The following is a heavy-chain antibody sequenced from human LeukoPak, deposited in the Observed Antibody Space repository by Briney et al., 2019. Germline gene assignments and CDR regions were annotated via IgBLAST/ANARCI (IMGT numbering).Heavy chain of an antibody. Sequence: GGSLRLSCAASGFTFTSYSMNWVRQAPGKGLEWVSYISNSGRIIYYADSVKGRFTISRDNAKNSLYLQMNSLRDEDTASYYCARDSDYGGNDFDYRGQGTLVTVSS. CDR1: GFTFTSYS. D-gene: IGHD4-23*01. V-gene: IGHV3-48*02. CDR3: ARDSDYGGNDFDY. CDR2: ISNSGRII. J-gene: IGHJ4*02.